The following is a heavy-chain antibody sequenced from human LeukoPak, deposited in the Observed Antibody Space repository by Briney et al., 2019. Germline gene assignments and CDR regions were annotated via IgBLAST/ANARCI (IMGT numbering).Heavy chain of an antibody. V-gene: IGHV1-2*02. Sequence: GASVKVSCKASGYTFTGYYMHWVRQAPGQGREWMGWINPNSGGTNYAQKFQGRVTVTRDTSISTAYMELSRLRSDDTTVYYCARAPRLDIVVVPAAIPPDYWGQGTLVTVSS. J-gene: IGHJ4*02. D-gene: IGHD2-2*02. CDR2: INPNSGGT. CDR3: ARAPRLDIVVVPAAIPPDY. CDR1: GYTFTGYY.